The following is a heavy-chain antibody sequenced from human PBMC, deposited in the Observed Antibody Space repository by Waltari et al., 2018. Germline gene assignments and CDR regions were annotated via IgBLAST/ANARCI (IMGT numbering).Heavy chain of an antibody. V-gene: IGHV3-74*01. CDR1: GFTFSRYW. CDR3: VNVGYYGMDV. CDR2: INSDGSST. Sequence: EVQLVESGGGLVQPGGSLRLSCAASGFTFSRYWMYWVRQAPGKGLVWVSRINSDGSSTSYADSVKGRFTISRDNAKNTLYLQMNSLRAEDTAVYYCVNVGYYGMDVWGQGTTVTVSS. J-gene: IGHJ6*02.